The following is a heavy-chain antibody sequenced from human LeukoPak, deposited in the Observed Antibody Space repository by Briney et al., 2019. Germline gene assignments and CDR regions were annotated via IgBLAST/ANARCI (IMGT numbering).Heavy chain of an antibody. V-gene: IGHV1-8*01. CDR3: ARFAVHRRITVAGQFGLDY. J-gene: IGHJ4*02. CDR1: GFTFTSYD. Sequence: ASVKVFCKASGFTFTSYDINWVRQATGQGLEWMGWMNPNSGNTGYAQKFQGRVTMTRNTSISTAYMELSSLRSEDTAVYYCARFAVHRRITVAGQFGLDYWGQGTLVSVSS. D-gene: IGHD6-19*01. CDR2: MNPNSGNT.